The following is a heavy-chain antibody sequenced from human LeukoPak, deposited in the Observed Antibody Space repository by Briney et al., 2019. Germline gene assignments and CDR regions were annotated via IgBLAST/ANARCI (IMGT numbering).Heavy chain of an antibody. V-gene: IGHV3-48*01. CDR2: ISSGGITI. CDR3: AISFTYCSSSSCSYLP. J-gene: IGHJ5*02. Sequence: GGSLRLSCAASGFSFKIYSMNWVRQAPGKGLEWISYISSGGITIYYADSVKGRFTISRDNSKNTLYLQMNSLRAEDTAVYYCAISFTYCSSSSCSYLPWGQGTLVTVSS. CDR1: GFSFKIYS. D-gene: IGHD2-2*01.